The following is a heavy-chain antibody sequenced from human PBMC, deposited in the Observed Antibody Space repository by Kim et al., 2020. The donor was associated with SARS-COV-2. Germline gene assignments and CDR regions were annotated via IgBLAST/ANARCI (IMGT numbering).Heavy chain of an antibody. CDR2: IYYSGST. J-gene: IGHJ4*02. Sequence: SETLSLTCTVSGGSISSSSYYWGWIRQPPGKGLEWIGSIYYSGSTYYNPSLKSRVTISVDTSKNQFSLKLSSVTAADTAVYYCARLGGEEGFDYWGQGTLVTVSS. CDR1: GGSISSSSYY. CDR3: ARLGGEEGFDY. V-gene: IGHV4-39*01.